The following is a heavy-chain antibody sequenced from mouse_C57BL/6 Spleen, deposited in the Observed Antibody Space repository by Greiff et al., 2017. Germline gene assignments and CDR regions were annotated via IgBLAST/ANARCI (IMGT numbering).Heavy chain of an antibody. CDR1: GYSITSGYD. Sequence: EVQVVESGPGMVKPSQSLSLTCTVTGYSITSGYDWHWIRHFPGNKLEWMGYISYSGSTNYNPSLKSRISITHDTSKNHFFLKLNSVTTEDTATYYCAREGLYAMDYWGQGTSVTVSS. CDR3: AREGLYAMDY. CDR2: ISYSGST. J-gene: IGHJ4*01. V-gene: IGHV3-1*01.